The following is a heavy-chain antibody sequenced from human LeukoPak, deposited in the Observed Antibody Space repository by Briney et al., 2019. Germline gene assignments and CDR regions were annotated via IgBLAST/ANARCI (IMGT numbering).Heavy chain of an antibody. D-gene: IGHD4-17*01. CDR2: INHSGST. CDR1: GGSFSGYY. V-gene: IGHV4-34*01. Sequence: PSETLSLTCAVYGGSFSGYYWSWIRQPPGKGLEWIGEINHSGSTNYNPSLKSRVTISVDTSKNQFSLKLSSVTAADTAVYYCASLGTTVLDAFDIWGQGTMVTVSS. CDR3: ASLGTTVLDAFDI. J-gene: IGHJ3*02.